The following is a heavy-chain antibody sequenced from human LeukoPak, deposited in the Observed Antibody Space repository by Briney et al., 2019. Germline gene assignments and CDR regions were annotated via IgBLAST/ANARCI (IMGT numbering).Heavy chain of an antibody. D-gene: IGHD3-10*01. CDR3: AKDRAYYYGSGSHPDY. CDR1: GFTFSKFP. J-gene: IGHJ4*02. Sequence: GGSLRLSCAASGFTFSKFPMGWVRQAPGRGLEWVSAISASGDVTFYADSVKGRFTISRDNSKNTLYLQMNSLRAEDTAVYYCAKDRAYYYGSGSHPDYWGQGTLVTVSS. CDR2: ISASGDVT. V-gene: IGHV3-23*01.